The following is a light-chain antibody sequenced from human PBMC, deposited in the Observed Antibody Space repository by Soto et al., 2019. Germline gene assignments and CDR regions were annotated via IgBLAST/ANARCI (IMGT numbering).Light chain of an antibody. V-gene: IGKV3D-15*01. CDR1: QSVDTN. CDR2: GVS. CDR3: QEYKSWPIT. Sequence: EIVMTQSPATLSLSPGDTATLSCRASQSVDTNLAWYVQKPGQAPRRLMYGVSTWGTGVTARFSGSGSGTEFTLTISGLQSEDFAIYYCQEYKSWPITFGQGTQLDSK. J-gene: IGKJ5*01.